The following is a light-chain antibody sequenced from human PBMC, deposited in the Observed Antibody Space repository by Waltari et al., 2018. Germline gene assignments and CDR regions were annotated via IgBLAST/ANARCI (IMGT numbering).Light chain of an antibody. CDR3: NSPASSGTPRVV. V-gene: IGLV3-19*01. CDR2: GKR. J-gene: IGLJ2*01. CDR1: SLRSYD. Sequence: SSELTQDPAVSVALGQTVRITCQGDSLRSYDASWYQQQPGQAPVLVIYGKRNRPSGTPRPXSASTSENTPSLTITGPPADTDSSYRSNSPASSGTPRVVFGGGPKLTVL.